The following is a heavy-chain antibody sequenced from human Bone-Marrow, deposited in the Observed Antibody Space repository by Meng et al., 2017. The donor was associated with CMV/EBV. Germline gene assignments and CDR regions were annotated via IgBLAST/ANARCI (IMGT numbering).Heavy chain of an antibody. Sequence: SETLSLTCTVYGGSFSGYYWSWICQPPGKGLEWIGEINHSGSTNYNPSLKSRVTISLDTSKNQFSLKMSSVTAADTAVYYCARESSWSSLFDPWGQGTLVTVSS. CDR2: INHSGST. D-gene: IGHD6-13*01. J-gene: IGHJ5*02. CDR3: ARESSWSSLFDP. V-gene: IGHV4-34*01. CDR1: GGSFSGYY.